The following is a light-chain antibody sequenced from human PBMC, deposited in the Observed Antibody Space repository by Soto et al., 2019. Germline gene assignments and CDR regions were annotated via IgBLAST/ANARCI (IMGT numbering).Light chain of an antibody. CDR2: NNN. CDR1: SSNIGSNT. V-gene: IGLV1-44*01. J-gene: IGLJ2*01. CDR3: AAWDGSLKGVL. Sequence: QSVLTQPPSASGTPGQRVTLSCSGSSSNIGSNTVNWYQQFPGTAPKLLMYNNNQRPSGVPDRFSGSKSGTSASLAISGLQSEDEADYYCAAWDGSLKGVLFGGGTKLTVL.